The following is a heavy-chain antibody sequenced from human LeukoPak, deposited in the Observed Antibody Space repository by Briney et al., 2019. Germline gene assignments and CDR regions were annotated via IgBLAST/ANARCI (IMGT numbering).Heavy chain of an antibody. CDR1: GGSISSSYYY. J-gene: IGHJ4*02. V-gene: IGHV4-39*01. CDR3: ARRHRDYYGSGSYYKGVDY. Sequence: SETLSLTCTVSGGSISSSYYYWGWIRQPPGKGLEWIGSIYYSGSTYYNPSLKSRVTISVDTSKNQFSLKLSSVTAADTAVYYCARRHRDYYGSGSYYKGVDYWGQGTLVTVSS. D-gene: IGHD3-10*01. CDR2: IYYSGST.